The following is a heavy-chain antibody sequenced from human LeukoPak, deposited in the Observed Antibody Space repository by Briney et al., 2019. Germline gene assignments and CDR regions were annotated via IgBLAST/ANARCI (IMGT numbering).Heavy chain of an antibody. V-gene: IGHV3-21*01. CDR1: GFTFSTYT. Sequence: TGGSLRLSCAASGFTFSTYTMNWVRLAPGKGLEWVSSISSSSSYIYYADSVKGRFTISRDNAKNSLYLQMNSLRAEDTAVYYCARGRSDADYWGQGTLVTVSS. CDR2: ISSSSSYI. CDR3: ARGRSDADY. J-gene: IGHJ4*02.